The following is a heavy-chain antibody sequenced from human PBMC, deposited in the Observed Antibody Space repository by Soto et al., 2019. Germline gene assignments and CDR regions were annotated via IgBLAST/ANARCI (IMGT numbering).Heavy chain of an antibody. CDR3: ARGDSTDCSNGVCSFFYNHDMDV. CDR2: INPKSGGT. J-gene: IGHJ6*02. D-gene: IGHD2-8*01. Sequence: ASVKVSCKASGYSLTDYHIHWVRQAPGQGLEWLGRINPKSGGTSTAQKFQGWVAMTTDTSISTASMELTRLTSDDTAIYYCARGDSTDCSNGVCSFFYNHDMDVWGQGTTVTVSS. CDR1: GYSLTDYH. V-gene: IGHV1-2*04.